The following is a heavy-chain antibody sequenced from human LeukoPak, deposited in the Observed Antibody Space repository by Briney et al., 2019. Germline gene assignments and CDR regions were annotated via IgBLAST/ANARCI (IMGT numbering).Heavy chain of an antibody. CDR2: ISWNSGAI. CDR3: AKDRVTTTFYYLDH. Sequence: GGSLRLSCEASGFIFDDHAMHWVRQAPGRGLEWVAGISWNSGAIGYADSVRGRFTISRDNAKNSLYLQMNSLRVEDTALYYCAKDRVTTTFYYLDHWGQGTPVAVSS. V-gene: IGHV3-9*01. J-gene: IGHJ4*02. CDR1: GFIFDDHA. D-gene: IGHD5-12*01.